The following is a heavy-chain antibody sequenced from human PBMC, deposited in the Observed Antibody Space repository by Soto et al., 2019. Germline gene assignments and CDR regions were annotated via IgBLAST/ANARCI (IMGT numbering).Heavy chain of an antibody. CDR2: IYWDADK. Sequence: QITLKESGPTLVKPTQTLTLTCTFSGFSLSTTGVGVGCIRQPPGDALELLALIYWDADKRYSPSLKSRLTITKDTSKNQVVLTLSNMDPVDTATYFGAHTNYYGSCFFDSWGQGPLVTVSS. CDR3: AHTNYYGSCFFDS. D-gene: IGHD3-10*01. V-gene: IGHV2-5*02. CDR1: GFSLSTTGVG. J-gene: IGHJ5*01.